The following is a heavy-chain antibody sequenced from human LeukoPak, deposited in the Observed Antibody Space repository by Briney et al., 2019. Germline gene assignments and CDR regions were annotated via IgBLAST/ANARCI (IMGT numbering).Heavy chain of an antibody. CDR3: TTRTRYCGGDCYPFDY. CDR1: GFTFTSAW. CDR2: IKSKTDGETK. Sequence: GGSLRLSCAASGFTFTSAWMSWIRQAPGKGPEWVGRIKSKTDGETKDYAAPVKGRFTISRDDSKNTLYMEMNSLKTEDTAVYCTTRTRYCGGDCYPFDYWGQGTLVTVSS. D-gene: IGHD2-21*02. J-gene: IGHJ4*02. V-gene: IGHV3-15*01.